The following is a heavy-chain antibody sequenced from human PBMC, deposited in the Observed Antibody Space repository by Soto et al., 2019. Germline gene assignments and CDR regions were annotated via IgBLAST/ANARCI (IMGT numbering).Heavy chain of an antibody. J-gene: IGHJ4*02. Sequence: GGSLRLSCAASGFTFSSYAMSWVRQAPGKGLEWVSAISGSGGSTYYADSVKGRFTISRDNSKNTLYLQMNSLRAEDTAVYYCAKDLTLPLHYDILTGYSCWGQGTLVTVSS. V-gene: IGHV3-23*01. CDR3: AKDLTLPLHYDILTGYSC. D-gene: IGHD3-9*01. CDR1: GFTFSSYA. CDR2: ISGSGGST.